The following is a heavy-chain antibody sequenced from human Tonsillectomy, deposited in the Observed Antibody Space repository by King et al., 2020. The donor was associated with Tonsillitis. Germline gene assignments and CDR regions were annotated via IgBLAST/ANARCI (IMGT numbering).Heavy chain of an antibody. CDR1: GFTFSSYA. J-gene: IGHJ4*02. CDR2: IYSGGSST. Sequence: VQLVESGGGLVQPGGSLRLSCAASGFTFSSYAMSWVRQAPGKGLEWVSVIYSGGSSTYYADSVKGRFTISRDNSKNRLYLQMNSLRAEDTAVYYCAKGRDRFDYWGQGTLVTVSS. V-gene: IGHV3-23*03. CDR3: AKGRDRFDY.